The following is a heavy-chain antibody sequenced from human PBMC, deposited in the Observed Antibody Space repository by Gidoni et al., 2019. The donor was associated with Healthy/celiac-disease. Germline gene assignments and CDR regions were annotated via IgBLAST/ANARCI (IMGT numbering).Heavy chain of an antibody. Sequence: QVQLAQSGAEVKTPGSSVKVSGKASGGSFSSYAISWVRQAPGQGLEWMGGITPIFGTANYAQKFQGRVTITADESTSTAYMELSSLRSEDTAVYYCARELTGYCSGGSCNYFDYWGQGTLVTVSS. CDR2: ITPIFGTA. CDR1: GGSFSSYA. V-gene: IGHV1-69*01. CDR3: ARELTGYCSGGSCNYFDY. J-gene: IGHJ4*02. D-gene: IGHD2-15*01.